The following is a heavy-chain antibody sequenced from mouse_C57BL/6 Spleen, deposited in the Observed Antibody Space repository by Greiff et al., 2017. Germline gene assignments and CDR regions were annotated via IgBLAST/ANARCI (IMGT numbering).Heavy chain of an antibody. D-gene: IGHD4-1*01. CDR2: INPSTGGT. CDR1: GYSFTGYY. V-gene: IGHV1-42*01. CDR3: ARSGTLYYFDY. J-gene: IGHJ2*01. Sequence: DVQLQESGPELVKPGASVKISCKASGYSFTGYYMNWVKQSPEKSLEWIGEINPSTGGTTYNQKFKAKATLTVDKSSSTAYMQLKSLTSEDSAVYYCARSGTLYYFDYWGQGTTLTVSS.